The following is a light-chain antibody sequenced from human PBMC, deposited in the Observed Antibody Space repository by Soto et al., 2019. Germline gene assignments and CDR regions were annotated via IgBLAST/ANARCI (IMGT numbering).Light chain of an antibody. CDR3: CSYTSSITWV. CDR1: SSDVGGYNY. J-gene: IGLJ3*02. Sequence: QAVPTQPASVSGSPGQSITISCTGTSSDVGGYNYVSWYKQHPGKAPKLVISQVTNRPSGVSNRFSGSKSGNTAFLTISGLQAEDEADYYCCSYTSSITWVFGGGTKLTVL. CDR2: QVT. V-gene: IGLV2-14*01.